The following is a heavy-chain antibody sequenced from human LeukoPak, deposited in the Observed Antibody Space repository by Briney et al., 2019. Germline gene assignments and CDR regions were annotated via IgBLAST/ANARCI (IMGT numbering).Heavy chain of an antibody. Sequence: ASVKVSCKASGYTFTTYDINWVRHAPGQGLEWMGWISAYNDKTNYAQKFQGRVTMTTDTSTSTAYMELRSLRSDDTAVYYCARGAGGFGGWPRPFDYWGQGTLVTVSS. D-gene: IGHD6-19*01. V-gene: IGHV1-18*01. CDR3: ARGAGGFGGWPRPFDY. CDR1: GYTFTTYD. J-gene: IGHJ4*02. CDR2: ISAYNDKT.